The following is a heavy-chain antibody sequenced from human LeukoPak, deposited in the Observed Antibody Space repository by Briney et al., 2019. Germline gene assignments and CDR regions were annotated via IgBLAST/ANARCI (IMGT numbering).Heavy chain of an antibody. V-gene: IGHV3-11*01. J-gene: IGHJ4*02. CDR1: EFTFSDYY. CDR2: ISSSGSTI. CDR3: ASGVDYGDYVDY. D-gene: IGHD4-17*01. Sequence: GGSLRLSWEASEFTFSDYYMSWIRQAPGKGLEWVSYISSSGSTIYYADSVKGRFTISRDNAKNSLYLQMNSLRAEDTAVYYCASGVDYGDYVDYWGQGTLVTVSS.